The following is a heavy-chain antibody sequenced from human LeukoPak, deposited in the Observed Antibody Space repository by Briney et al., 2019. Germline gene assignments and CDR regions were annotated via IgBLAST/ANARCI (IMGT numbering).Heavy chain of an antibody. V-gene: IGHV3-7*03. D-gene: IGHD1-14*01. J-gene: IGHJ3*02. CDR1: GFTFSSYW. CDR3: ARDVLAAGATGTFDI. CDR2: IKQDGSEK. Sequence: PGGSLRLSCAASGFTFSSYWMHWVRQAPGKGLEWVANIKQDGSEKYYVDSVKGRFTISRDNAKTSLYLQMNSLRAEDTAVYYCARDVLAAGATGTFDIWGQGTMVTVSS.